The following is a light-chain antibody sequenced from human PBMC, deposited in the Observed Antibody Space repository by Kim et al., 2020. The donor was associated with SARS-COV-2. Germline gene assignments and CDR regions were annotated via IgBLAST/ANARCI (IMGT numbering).Light chain of an antibody. J-gene: IGKJ5*01. Sequence: ETVMTQSPATLSVSPEEGATLSCRASQSVSSNLAWYQHKPGQAPRLLIYGASTRATGIPARFSGSGSGTEFTLTISSLQSEDFGVYYCQQYNNWPPITFGQGTRLEIK. CDR2: GAS. CDR3: QQYNNWPPIT. CDR1: QSVSSN. V-gene: IGKV3-15*01.